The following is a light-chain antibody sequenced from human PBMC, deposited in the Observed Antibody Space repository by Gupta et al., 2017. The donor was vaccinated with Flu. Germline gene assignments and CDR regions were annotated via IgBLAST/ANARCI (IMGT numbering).Light chain of an antibody. CDR1: STDIGGYDY. Sequence: QPVLTQPASVSGSPGQPITISCFGGSTDIGGYDYVSWYQKYPDKTPRFLIYEVSHRPSGISSRFSASKSCNTASLTISGLQAEDEAIYYCSSYRQAGTIAFGTGTRVTVL. V-gene: IGLV2-14*01. CDR2: EVS. CDR3: SSYRQAGTIA. J-gene: IGLJ1*01.